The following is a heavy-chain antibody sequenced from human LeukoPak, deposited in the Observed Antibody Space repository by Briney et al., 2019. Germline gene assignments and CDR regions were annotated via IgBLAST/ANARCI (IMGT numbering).Heavy chain of an antibody. J-gene: IGHJ3*02. Sequence: PSETLSLTCTVSGYSISSGYYWGWIRQPPGKGLEWIGSIYHSGSTCYNPSLKSRVTISVDRSKNQFSLKLSSVTAADTAVYYCARERTGQLVGAFDIWGQGTMVTVSS. CDR3: ARERTGQLVGAFDI. CDR1: GYSISSGYY. V-gene: IGHV4-38-2*02. CDR2: IYHSGST. D-gene: IGHD6-6*01.